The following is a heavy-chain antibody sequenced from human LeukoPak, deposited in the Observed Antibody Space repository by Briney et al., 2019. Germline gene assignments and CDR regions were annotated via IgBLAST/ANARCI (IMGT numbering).Heavy chain of an antibody. D-gene: IGHD6-13*01. J-gene: IGHJ6*02. V-gene: IGHV4-34*01. CDR3: ARLDSYNYGMDV. Sequence: KPSETLSLTCAVYGGSFSGYYWSWIRQPPGKGLEWIGEINHSGSTNYNPSLKSRVTISVDTSKNQFSLKLSSVTAADTAVYYCARLDSYNYGMDVWGQGTTVTVSS. CDR1: GGSFSGYY. CDR2: INHSGST.